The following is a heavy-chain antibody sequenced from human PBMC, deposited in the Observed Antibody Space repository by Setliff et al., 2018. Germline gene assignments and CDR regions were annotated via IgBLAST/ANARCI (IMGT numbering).Heavy chain of an antibody. Sequence: GGSLRLSCAASGFTFSSYSMNWVRQAPGKGLEWVSSISSSSSYIYYADSVKGRFTVSRDNARNLLYLQMNSLRVDDTAVYYCSSYLVSWGQGALVTVSS. V-gene: IGHV3-21*06. CDR1: GFTFSSYS. D-gene: IGHD2-21*01. CDR3: SSYLVS. J-gene: IGHJ4*02. CDR2: ISSSSSYI.